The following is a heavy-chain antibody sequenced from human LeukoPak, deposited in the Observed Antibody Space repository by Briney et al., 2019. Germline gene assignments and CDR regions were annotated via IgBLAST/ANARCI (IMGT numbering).Heavy chain of an antibody. V-gene: IGHV1-2*02. Sequence: ASVKVSCKASGYTFTGYYIHWVRQAPGQGLEWMGWIDPNSGATKYAQKFQGRVTMTRTTYNTTAYMEISSLKFDDTALFYCVIYGSGTSHVEYWGQGTLVTVSS. CDR3: VIYGSGTSHVEY. CDR2: IDPNSGAT. D-gene: IGHD3-10*01. CDR1: GYTFTGYY. J-gene: IGHJ4*02.